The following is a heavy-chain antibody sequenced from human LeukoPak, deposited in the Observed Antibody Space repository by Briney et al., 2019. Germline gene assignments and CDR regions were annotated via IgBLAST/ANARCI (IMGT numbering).Heavy chain of an antibody. CDR3: ARDVSDVVVVAATPLLYMDV. V-gene: IGHV4-39*07. D-gene: IGHD2-15*01. CDR2: IYYSGST. Sequence: SETLSLTCTVFGGSISSSSYYWGWIRQPPGKGLEWIGSIYYSGSTYYNPSLKSRVTISVDTSKNQFSLKLSSVTAADTAVYYCARDVSDVVVVAATPLLYMDVWGKGTTVTVSS. J-gene: IGHJ6*03. CDR1: GGSISSSSYY.